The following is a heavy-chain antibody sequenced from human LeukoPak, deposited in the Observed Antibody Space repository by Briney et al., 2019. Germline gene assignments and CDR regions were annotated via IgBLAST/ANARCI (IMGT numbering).Heavy chain of an antibody. J-gene: IGHJ4*02. CDR1: GGSISSYY. CDR3: AKVHLGVAPGTFDY. CDR2: IYYSGST. Sequence: SETLSLTCTVSGGSISSYYWSWIRQPPGKGLEWIGYIYYSGSTNYNPSLKSRVTISVDTSKNQFSLKLSSVTAADTAVYYCAKVHLGVAPGTFDYWGQGTLVTVSS. D-gene: IGHD3-10*01. V-gene: IGHV4-59*01.